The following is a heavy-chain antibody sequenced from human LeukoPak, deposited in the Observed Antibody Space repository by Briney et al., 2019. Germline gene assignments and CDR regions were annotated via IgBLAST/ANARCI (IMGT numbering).Heavy chain of an antibody. D-gene: IGHD3-22*01. CDR2: IYSSGST. CDR1: GGSISSYY. CDR3: ARHFDSSGYSLDAFDI. J-gene: IGHJ3*02. Sequence: SGTLSLTCTVSGGSISSYYWSWIRLPPGKGLEWLGYIYSSGSTNYNPSLKSRVTISVDTSKNQISLKLTSVTAADTALYFCARHFDSSGYSLDAFDIWGQGTMVTVSS. V-gene: IGHV4-59*01.